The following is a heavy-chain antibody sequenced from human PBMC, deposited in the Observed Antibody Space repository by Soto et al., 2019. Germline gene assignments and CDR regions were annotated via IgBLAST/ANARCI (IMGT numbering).Heavy chain of an antibody. J-gene: IGHJ5*02. CDR2: ISSSSSYT. D-gene: IGHD5-18*01. CDR1: GFTFSSYS. Sequence: GSLRLSCAASGFTFSSYSMNWVRQAPGKGLEWVSYISSSSSYTNYADSMKGRFTISRDNAKNSLYLQMNSLRAEDTAVYYCARARGYSYGIFPGWFDPWGQGTLVTVSS. CDR3: ARARGYSYGIFPGWFDP. V-gene: IGHV3-21*05.